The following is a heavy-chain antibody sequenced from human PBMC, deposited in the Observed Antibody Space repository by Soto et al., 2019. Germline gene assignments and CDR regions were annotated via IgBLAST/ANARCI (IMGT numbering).Heavy chain of an antibody. V-gene: IGHV3-9*01. Sequence: EVQLVESGGGLVQPGRSLRLSCAASGFTFDDYAMHWVRQAPGKGLEWVSGISWNSGSIGYADSVKGRFTSSRDNAKNSLYLQMNSLRAEDTALYYCAKDPSWDFWSGYPYFDYWGQGTLVTVSS. J-gene: IGHJ4*02. D-gene: IGHD3-3*01. CDR1: GFTFDDYA. CDR3: AKDPSWDFWSGYPYFDY. CDR2: ISWNSGSI.